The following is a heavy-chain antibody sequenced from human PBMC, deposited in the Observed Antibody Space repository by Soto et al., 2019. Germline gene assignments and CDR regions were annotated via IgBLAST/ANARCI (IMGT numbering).Heavy chain of an antibody. CDR2: IYHTGST. Sequence: QVQLQESGPGLVKPSGTLSLTCAVSGGSINSAYWWNWLRQPPGKGLECIGEIYHTGSTNYNPSLKGRVTISVDKSNNQFSLKLNSVTAADTAVYYCARASGSSGEGYYFDYWGQGTLVTVSS. D-gene: IGHD6-19*01. CDR1: GGSINSAYW. CDR3: ARASGSSGEGYYFDY. J-gene: IGHJ4*02. V-gene: IGHV4-4*02.